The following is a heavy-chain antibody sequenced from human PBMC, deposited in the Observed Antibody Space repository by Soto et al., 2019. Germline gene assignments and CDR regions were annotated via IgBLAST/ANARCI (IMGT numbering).Heavy chain of an antibody. D-gene: IGHD1-1*01. Sequence: SETLSLTCTVSGASISGFYWSWIRKSAGKGLEWIGRIYATGTIDYNPSLRSRVMMSVDTSKKQFSLKLRAVTAAGTAVYFCVRDGTKTLRDWFDPWGQGISVTVSS. V-gene: IGHV4-4*07. CDR1: GASISGFY. CDR3: VRDGTKTLRDWFDP. J-gene: IGHJ5*02. CDR2: IYATGTI.